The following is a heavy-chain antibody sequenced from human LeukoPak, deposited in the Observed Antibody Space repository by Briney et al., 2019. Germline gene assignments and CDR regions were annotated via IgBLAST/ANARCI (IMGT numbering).Heavy chain of an antibody. CDR2: IIPIFGTA. D-gene: IGHD6-6*01. V-gene: IGHV1-69*13. J-gene: IGHJ6*03. CDR1: GGTFSSYA. Sequence: ASVKVSCKASGGTFSSYAISWVRQAPGQGLEWMGGIIPIFGTANYAQKFQGRVTITADESTSTAYMELSSLRSEDTAVYYCATSVAARVYYYYYMDVWGKGTTVTVSS. CDR3: ATSVAARVYYYYYMDV.